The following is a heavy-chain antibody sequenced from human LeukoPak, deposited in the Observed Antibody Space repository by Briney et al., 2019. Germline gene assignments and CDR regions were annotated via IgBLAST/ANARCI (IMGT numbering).Heavy chain of an antibody. J-gene: IGHJ6*02. CDR1: GYSFTNYW. Sequence: GESLRISCEGSGYSFTNYWINWVRQMPGKGLEWMGRIDPSDSYTSYSPSFQGHVTISADKSISTAYLQWSSLRASDTAMYYCARRPRAYDGVGGMDVWGQGTTVTVSS. V-gene: IGHV5-10-1*01. CDR2: IDPSDSYT. D-gene: IGHD5-12*01. CDR3: ARRPRAYDGVGGMDV.